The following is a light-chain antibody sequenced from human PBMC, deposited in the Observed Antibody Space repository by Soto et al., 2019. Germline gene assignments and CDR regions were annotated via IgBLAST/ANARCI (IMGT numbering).Light chain of an antibody. CDR3: QQYYSNPLT. V-gene: IGKV4-1*01. CDR2: WAS. CDR1: QSVLYSSNNKNY. J-gene: IGKJ4*01. Sequence: DIVMTKSPDSLAVSLGERATINCKSSQSVLYSSNNKNYLAWYQQTPGQTPKMLIYWASTRESGVPDRFSGSGSGTDFTLTISRLQAEDVEVYYCQQYYSNPLTFGGGTKVDIK.